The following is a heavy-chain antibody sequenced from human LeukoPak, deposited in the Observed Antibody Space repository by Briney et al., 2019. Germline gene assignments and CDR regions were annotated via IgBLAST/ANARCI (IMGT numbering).Heavy chain of an antibody. D-gene: IGHD3-16*01. CDR3: AKDWGY. CDR2: VGRSGVDT. CDR1: GFTFSSYA. J-gene: IGHJ4*02. V-gene: IGHV3-23*01. Sequence: GGSLRLSCVASGFTFSSYAVSWFRQAPGKGLEWVSTVGRSGVDTYYADSVRGRFTISRDNSKNTLYLQMNSLRVEDTAVYYCAKDWGYWGQGTLVTVSS.